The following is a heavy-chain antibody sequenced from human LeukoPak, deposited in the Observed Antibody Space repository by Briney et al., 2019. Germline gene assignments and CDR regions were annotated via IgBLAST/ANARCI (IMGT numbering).Heavy chain of an antibody. J-gene: IGHJ1*01. CDR2: IKQDGSEK. CDR3: AKDSYYYDSSGYYSPFGYFQH. Sequence: GGSLRLSCAASGFTFSSYWMSWVRQAPGKGLEWVANIKQDGSEKYYVDSVKGRFTISRDNSKNTLYLQMNSLRAEDTAVYYCAKDSYYYDSSGYYSPFGYFQHWGQGTLVTVSS. D-gene: IGHD3-22*01. CDR1: GFTFSSYW. V-gene: IGHV3-7*01.